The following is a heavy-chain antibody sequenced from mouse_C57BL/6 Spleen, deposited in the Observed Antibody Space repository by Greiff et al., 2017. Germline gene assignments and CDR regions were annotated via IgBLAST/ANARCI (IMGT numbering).Heavy chain of an antibody. V-gene: IGHV1-50*01. Sequence: QVQLQQPGAELVKPGASVKLSCKASGYTFTSYWMQWVKQRPGQGLEWIGEIDPSDSYTNYNQKFKGKATLTVDTSSSTAYMQLSSLTSEDSAVYYCARTVTGTLYFDYWGQGTTLTVSS. CDR1: GYTFTSYW. D-gene: IGHD4-1*01. CDR3: ARTVTGTLYFDY. CDR2: IDPSDSYT. J-gene: IGHJ2*01.